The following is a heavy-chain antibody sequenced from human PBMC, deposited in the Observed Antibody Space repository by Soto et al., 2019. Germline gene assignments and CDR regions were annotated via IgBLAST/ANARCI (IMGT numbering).Heavy chain of an antibody. J-gene: IGHJ4*02. CDR2: MNPNSGNT. CDR3: ARGGTVPLVSTFGY. D-gene: IGHD6-13*01. Sequence: ASVKVSCKASGYTFTSYDINWVRQATGQGLEWMGWMNPNSGNTGYAQKFQGRVTMTRNTSISTAYMELSSLRSEDTAVYYCARGGTVPLVSTFGYWGQGTLVTVSS. CDR1: GYTFTSYD. V-gene: IGHV1-8*01.